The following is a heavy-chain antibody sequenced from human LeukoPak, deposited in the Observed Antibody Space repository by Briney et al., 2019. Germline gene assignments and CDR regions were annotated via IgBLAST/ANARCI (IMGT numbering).Heavy chain of an antibody. J-gene: IGHJ4*02. CDR2: IYYSGST. Sequence: ASETLSLTCTASGGSISSYYWSWIRQPPGKGLEWIGYIYYSGSTNYNPSLKSRVTISVDTSKNQFSLKLSSVTAADTAVYYCARESWRWDYVWGSYRFFDYWGQGTLVTVSS. V-gene: IGHV4-59*01. CDR1: GGSISSYY. CDR3: ARESWRWDYVWGSYRFFDY. D-gene: IGHD3-16*02.